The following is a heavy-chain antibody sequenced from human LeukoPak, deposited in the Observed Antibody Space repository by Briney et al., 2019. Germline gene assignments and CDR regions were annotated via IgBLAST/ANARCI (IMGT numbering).Heavy chain of an antibody. D-gene: IGHD4-17*01. CDR2: INHSGST. CDR3: ARHDYGDYNRIGWFDP. V-gene: IGHV4-34*01. Sequence: PSETLSLTCAVYGGSFSGYYWSWIRQPPGKGLEWIGEINHSGSTNYNPSLKSRVTISVDTSKNQFSLKLNSVTAADTAVYYCARHDYGDYNRIGWFDPWGQGTLVTVSS. J-gene: IGHJ5*02. CDR1: GGSFSGYY.